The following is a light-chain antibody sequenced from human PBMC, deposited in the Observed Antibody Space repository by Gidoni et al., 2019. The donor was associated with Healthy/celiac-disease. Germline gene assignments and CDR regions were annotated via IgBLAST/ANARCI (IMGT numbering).Light chain of an antibody. J-gene: IGKJ1*01. Sequence: EVVLTQSPPTLSLSPGERATLSCRASQSVSNYLAWYQQKGGKAPRLLIYDTSLRATGIPTRFSGSGSGTDFTLTISSLEPEDFGIYYCQQRASWPPTFGQGTRVDIK. CDR1: QSVSNY. CDR2: DTS. CDR3: QQRASWPPT. V-gene: IGKV3-11*01.